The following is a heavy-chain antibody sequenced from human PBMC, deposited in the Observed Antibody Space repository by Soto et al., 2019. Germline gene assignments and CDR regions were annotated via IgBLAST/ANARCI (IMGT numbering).Heavy chain of an antibody. J-gene: IGHJ6*02. CDR2: TSYDGSNE. D-gene: IGHD3-16*01. Sequence: PWWSLRLSCSASVFTFSTYAMHWVRQAPGKGLEWVAVTSYDGSNEYYGDSVKGRFTISRDNSKNTVYLQMNSLRAEDTAVYYCARDQRKKGDMDVWGQGTTVTVSS. V-gene: IGHV3-30-3*01. CDR1: VFTFSTYA. CDR3: ARDQRKKGDMDV.